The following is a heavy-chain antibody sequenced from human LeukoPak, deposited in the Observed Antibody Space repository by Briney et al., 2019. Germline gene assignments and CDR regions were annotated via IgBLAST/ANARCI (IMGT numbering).Heavy chain of an antibody. Sequence: GGSLRLSCAASGFTFSSYSMNWVRQAPGKGLEWVSYVSSSSSTIYYADSVKGRFTISRDNAKNSLYLQMNSLRAEDTAVYYCARDRGIVVSPRGPYYFDYWGQGTLVTVSS. D-gene: IGHD2-15*01. J-gene: IGHJ4*02. CDR1: GFTFSSYS. CDR3: ARDRGIVVSPRGPYYFDY. V-gene: IGHV3-48*01. CDR2: VSSSSSTI.